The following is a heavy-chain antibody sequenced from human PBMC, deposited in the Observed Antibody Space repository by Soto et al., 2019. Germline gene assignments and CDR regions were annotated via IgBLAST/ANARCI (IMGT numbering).Heavy chain of an antibody. V-gene: IGHV3-21*01. J-gene: IGHJ4*02. CDR1: GFTFSSYS. CDR3: ARDVSIAARSEGY. CDR2: ISSSSSYI. D-gene: IGHD6-6*01. Sequence: EVQLVESGGGLVKPGGSLRLSCAASGFTFSSYSMNWVRQAPGKGLEWVSSISSSSSYIYYADSVKGRFTISRDNAKNSLYLQMNSLRAEDTAVYYCARDVSIAARSEGYWGQGTLVTVSS.